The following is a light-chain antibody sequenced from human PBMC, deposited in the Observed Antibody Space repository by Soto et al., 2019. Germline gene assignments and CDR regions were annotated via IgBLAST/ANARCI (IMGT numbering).Light chain of an antibody. Sequence: DIQITQAPSSLSASVGERVTITCRASQSISRYLNWYQQKPGKAPKLLIYAASSLLGGVPSRFSGRGSGTEFTLTISSLQPDDFATYYCQQYNSYWTFGQGTEVDIK. CDR3: QQYNSYWT. V-gene: IGKV1-5*01. J-gene: IGKJ1*01. CDR2: AAS. CDR1: QSISRY.